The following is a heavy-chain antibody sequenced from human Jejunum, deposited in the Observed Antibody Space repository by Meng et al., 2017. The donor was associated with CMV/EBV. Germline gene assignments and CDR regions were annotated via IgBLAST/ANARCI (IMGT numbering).Heavy chain of an antibody. D-gene: IGHD3-10*01. Sequence: GVSFTNRFYYWGWIRQSPRTGLDWVASIHYTGGTYYNPSLKSRVTISVDTSKSQFSLELTSVTAADTAIYYCVRDRGDGSGSYYDYWGPGTVVTVSS. CDR3: VRDRGDGSGSYYDY. CDR2: IHYTGGT. J-gene: IGHJ4*02. V-gene: IGHV4-39*07. CDR1: GVSFTNRFYY.